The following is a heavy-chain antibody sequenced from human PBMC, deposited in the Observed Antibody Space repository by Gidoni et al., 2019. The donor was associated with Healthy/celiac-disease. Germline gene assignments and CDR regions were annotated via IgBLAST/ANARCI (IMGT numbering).Heavy chain of an antibody. CDR1: GYTSTGHY. D-gene: IGHD6-13*01. V-gene: IGHV1-2*02. J-gene: IGHJ4*02. CDR3: AREMNSSSWGLSIFDY. CDR2: INPNSGGT. Sequence: QVQLVQSGAEVKKPGASVKVSCKASGYTSTGHYMHWVRKAPGQGLEWMGWINPNSGGTNYAQKFQGRVTMTRDTSISTAYMELSRLRSDDTAVYYCAREMNSSSWGLSIFDYWGQGTLVTVSS.